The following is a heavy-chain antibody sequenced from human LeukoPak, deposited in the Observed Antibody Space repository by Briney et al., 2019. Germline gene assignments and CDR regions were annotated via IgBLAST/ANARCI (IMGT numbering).Heavy chain of an antibody. Sequence: PGGSLRLSCAASGFTFDDYGMHWVRQAPGKGLEWVSGISWNSGSIGYADSVKGRFTISRDNAKNSLYLQMNSLRAEDTALYYCATHTRHYYYYGMDVWGQGTTVTVSS. CDR2: ISWNSGSI. D-gene: IGHD2-2*01. J-gene: IGHJ6*02. CDR3: ATHTRHYYYYGMDV. CDR1: GFTFDDYG. V-gene: IGHV3-9*01.